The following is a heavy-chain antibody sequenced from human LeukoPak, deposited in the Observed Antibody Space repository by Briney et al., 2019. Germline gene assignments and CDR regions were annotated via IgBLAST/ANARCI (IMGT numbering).Heavy chain of an antibody. CDR2: TNPNSGGT. D-gene: IGHD1-26*01. V-gene: IGHV1-2*02. CDR3: ARDSGSYYEFNY. CDR1: GYTSTGYY. J-gene: IGHJ4*02. Sequence: ASVKVSCKASGYTSTGYYMHWVRQAPGQGLEWMGWTNPNSGGTNYAQKLQGRVTMTTDTSTSTAYMELSSLRSEDTAVYYCARDSGSYYEFNYWGQGTLVTVSS.